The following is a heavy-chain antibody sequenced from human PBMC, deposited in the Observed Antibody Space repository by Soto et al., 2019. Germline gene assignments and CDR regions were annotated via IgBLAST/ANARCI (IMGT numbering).Heavy chain of an antibody. CDR2: IYYSGST. Sequence: PSETLSLTCTVSGGSISSSSYYWGWIRQPPGKGLEWIGSIYYSGSTYYNPSLKSRVTISVDTSKNQFSLKLSSVTAADTAVYYCARGNGVYSYYYYIDVWGKGPTVTVSS. CDR3: ARGNGVYSYYYYIDV. V-gene: IGHV4-39*01. CDR1: GGSISSSSYY. D-gene: IGHD2-8*01. J-gene: IGHJ6*03.